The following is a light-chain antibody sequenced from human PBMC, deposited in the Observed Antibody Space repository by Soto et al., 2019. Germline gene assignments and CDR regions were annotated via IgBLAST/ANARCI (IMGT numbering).Light chain of an antibody. V-gene: IGLV1-47*01. CDR3: AAWDDSLSGSYV. J-gene: IGLJ1*01. CDR2: RNN. CDR1: SSNIGSNY. Sequence: SVLTQPPSASGPPGQRVTISCSGSSSNIGSNYVYWYQQLPGTAPKLLIYRNNQRPSGVPDRFSGSRSGTSASLAISGLRSEDEADYYCAAWDDSLSGSYVFGSGTK.